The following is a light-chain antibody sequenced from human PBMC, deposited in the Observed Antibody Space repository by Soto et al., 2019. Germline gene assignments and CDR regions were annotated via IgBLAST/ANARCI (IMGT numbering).Light chain of an antibody. CDR2: GAS. J-gene: IGKJ1*01. V-gene: IGKV3-20*01. CDR3: QQYGSSLTWT. CDR1: QSVSSSY. Sequence: EIVLTQSPGTLSLSPGERATLSCRASQSVSSSYLAWYQQKPGQAPRLLIYGASSRATGIPDRFSGSGSGTDFTLPISRLEPEDFAGYYCQQYGSSLTWTFGQGTKVEIK.